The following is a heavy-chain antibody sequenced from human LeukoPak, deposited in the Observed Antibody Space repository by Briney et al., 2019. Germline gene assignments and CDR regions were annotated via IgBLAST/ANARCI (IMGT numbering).Heavy chain of an antibody. CDR2: ISAYNGNT. Sequence: GASVKVSCKASGYTFTSYGISWVRQAPGQGLEWMGWISAYNGNTNYAQKLQGRVTMTTDTSTSTAYMELRSLRSDDTAVYYCARDIRITMVRGVIIMGYWGQGTLVTVSS. V-gene: IGHV1-18*01. J-gene: IGHJ4*02. CDR1: GYTFTSYG. D-gene: IGHD3-10*01. CDR3: ARDIRITMVRGVIIMGY.